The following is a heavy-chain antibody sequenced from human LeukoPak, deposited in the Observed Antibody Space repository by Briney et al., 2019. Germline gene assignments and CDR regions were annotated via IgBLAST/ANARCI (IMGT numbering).Heavy chain of an antibody. CDR2: IYYSGST. Sequence: KSSETLSLTCTVSGGSISSSSYYWGWIRQPPGKGLEWIGSIYYSGSTYYNPSLKSRVTISVDTSKNQFSLKLSSVTAADTAVYYCARSGIAARPDYWGQGTLVTVSS. V-gene: IGHV4-39*07. CDR3: ARSGIAARPDY. D-gene: IGHD6-6*01. CDR1: GGSISSSSYY. J-gene: IGHJ4*02.